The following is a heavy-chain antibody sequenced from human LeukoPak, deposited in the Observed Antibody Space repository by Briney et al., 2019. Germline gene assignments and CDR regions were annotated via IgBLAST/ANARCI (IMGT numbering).Heavy chain of an antibody. Sequence: SETLSLTCTVSGGSISSYYWSWIRQPPGKGLEWIGYIYYIGSTNYNPSLKSRDTISVDTSKNQFALKLSSVTAADTAVYYCARASREYYDILTGSPFYYGMDVWGQGTTVTVSS. D-gene: IGHD3-9*01. J-gene: IGHJ6*02. CDR1: GGSISSYY. CDR2: IYYIGST. V-gene: IGHV4-59*01. CDR3: ARASREYYDILTGSPFYYGMDV.